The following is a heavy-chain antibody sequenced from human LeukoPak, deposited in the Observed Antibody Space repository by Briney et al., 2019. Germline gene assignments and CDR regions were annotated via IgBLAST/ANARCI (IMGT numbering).Heavy chain of an antibody. CDR1: GGSISSSNW. D-gene: IGHD3-22*01. Sequence: SGTLSLTCAVSGGSISSSNWWSWVRQPPGKGLEWIGEIYHSGSTKYNSSLKSRVTISVDTSKNQFSLKLTSVTAADTAVYYCARETMIVIGRWFDPWGQGILVTVSS. J-gene: IGHJ5*02. CDR3: ARETMIVIGRWFDP. CDR2: IYHSGST. V-gene: IGHV4-4*02.